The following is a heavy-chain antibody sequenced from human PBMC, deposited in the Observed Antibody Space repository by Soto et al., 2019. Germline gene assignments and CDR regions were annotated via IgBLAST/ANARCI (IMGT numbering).Heavy chain of an antibody. V-gene: IGHV3-74*01. J-gene: IGHJ4*02. CDR2: IKTDGTET. CDR1: GFTFNMYW. CDR3: IRDRTTITLFDD. D-gene: IGHD4-4*01. Sequence: GGSLRLSCEGSGFTFNMYWMHWVRQDSVRGLEWISSIKTDGTETRYADSVRGRFRVSRDNAKNTVYLEMSGLRVEDTALYYCIRDRTTITLFDDWGQGALVTVSS.